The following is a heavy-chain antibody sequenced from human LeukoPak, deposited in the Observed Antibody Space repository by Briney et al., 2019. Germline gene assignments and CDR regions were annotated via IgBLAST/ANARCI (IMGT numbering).Heavy chain of an antibody. Sequence: TGGSLRLSCAASGFTFSSYAMSWVRQAPGKGLEWVSAISGSGGSTYYADSVKGRFTISRDNSKNTLYLQMNSLRADGTAVLYCARDDENGYNSLDYWGQGTLVTVSS. J-gene: IGHJ4*02. CDR3: ARDDENGYNSLDY. V-gene: IGHV3-23*01. CDR2: ISGSGGST. D-gene: IGHD5-24*01. CDR1: GFTFSSYA.